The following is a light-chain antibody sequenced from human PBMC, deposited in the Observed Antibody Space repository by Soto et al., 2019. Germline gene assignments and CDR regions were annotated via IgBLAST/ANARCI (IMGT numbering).Light chain of an antibody. J-gene: IGKJ1*01. Sequence: EIVLTQSPGTLSLSPGERATLSCRASQSVSSNFLAWYQQKPGQAPRLLIYGASRRATGIPERFSGSGSGTDFTLAIRRLEPEDFAVYYCHQFGYSPRTFGQGTKVDIK. CDR1: QSVSSNF. CDR2: GAS. V-gene: IGKV3-20*01. CDR3: HQFGYSPRT.